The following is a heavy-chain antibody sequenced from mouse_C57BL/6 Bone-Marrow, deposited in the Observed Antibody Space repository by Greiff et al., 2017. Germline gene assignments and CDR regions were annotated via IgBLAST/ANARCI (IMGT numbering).Heavy chain of an antibody. V-gene: IGHV1-81*01. J-gene: IGHJ2*01. CDR3: ARGSTTVARDD. CDR1: GYTFTGYG. CDR2: IYPGSGNT. D-gene: IGHD1-1*01. Sequence: QVQLQQSGAELARPGASVKLSCKASGYTFTGYGMSWVKQRPGQGLEWIGEIYPGSGNTYYNQKFKGKATLTVAQSSSTAYMELRSLTSEDSDVDVCARGSTTVARDDWGQGTTLTVSS.